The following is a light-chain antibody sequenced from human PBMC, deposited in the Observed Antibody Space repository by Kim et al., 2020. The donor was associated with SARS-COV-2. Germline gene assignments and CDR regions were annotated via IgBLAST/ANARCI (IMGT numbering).Light chain of an antibody. Sequence: AAVGDRVTITRQASQDIRKNLNWYQQKPGEAPQLLIYDANILQTGVPSRFSGGGSRTIFSFAISSLQAEYIATYSCQQCGDLPITFGGGTKVDIK. CDR2: DAN. CDR3: QQCGDLPIT. CDR1: QDIRKN. V-gene: IGKV1-33*01. J-gene: IGKJ4*01.